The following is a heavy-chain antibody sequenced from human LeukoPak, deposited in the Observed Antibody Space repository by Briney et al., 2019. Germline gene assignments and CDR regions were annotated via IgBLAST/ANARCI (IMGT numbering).Heavy chain of an antibody. CDR2: ISSNGGST. CDR1: GVTFSTYT. V-gene: IGHV3-64D*06. J-gene: IGHJ4*02. CDR3: QTYYYDSSGSSSYFDY. Sequence: GGSLRLSCSASGVTFSTYTMHWVRQAPGKGLEYVSAISSNGGSTYYADSVKGRFTISRDNSKNTLYLQMSSLRAEDTAVYYCQTYYYDSSGSSSYFDYWGQGTLVTVSS. D-gene: IGHD3-22*01.